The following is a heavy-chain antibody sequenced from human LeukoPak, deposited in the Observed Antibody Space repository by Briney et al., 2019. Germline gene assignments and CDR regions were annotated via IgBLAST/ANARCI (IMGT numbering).Heavy chain of an antibody. CDR1: GFTFSNYW. J-gene: IGHJ4*02. D-gene: IGHD3-3*01. CDR3: AKDFWSAYRVDYFDY. CDR2: IKQDGSET. Sequence: SGGSLRLSCVASGFTFSNYWMSWVRRAPGKGLEWVANIKQDGSETYYVDSVRGRFTLSRDNAKKSLYLQMNSLRAEDTAVYYCAKDFWSAYRVDYFDYWGQGTLVTVSS. V-gene: IGHV3-7*01.